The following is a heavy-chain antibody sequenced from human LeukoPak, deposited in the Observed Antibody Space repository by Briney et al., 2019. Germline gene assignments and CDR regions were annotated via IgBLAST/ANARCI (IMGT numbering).Heavy chain of an antibody. CDR3: AKGPPLRDYGMDV. V-gene: IGHV3-9*01. CDR2: ISWNSGNI. D-gene: IGHD2-21*02. CDR1: GFTFDDYA. J-gene: IGHJ6*02. Sequence: GGSLRLSCAASGFTFDDYAMHWVRQPPGKGQEWVSGISWNSGNIGYAGSVKGRFTISRDNAKNSLYLQMNSLRAEDTALYYCAKGPPLRDYGMDVWGQGTTVTVSS.